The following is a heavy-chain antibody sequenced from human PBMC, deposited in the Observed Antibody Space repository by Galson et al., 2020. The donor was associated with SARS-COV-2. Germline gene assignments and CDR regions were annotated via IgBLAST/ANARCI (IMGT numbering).Heavy chain of an antibody. J-gene: IGHJ4*02. V-gene: IGHV3-23*01. CDR1: GFIFSNYA. CDR2: ISGSGGRP. Sequence: GGSLRLSCAASGFIFSNYAINWVRQAPGKGLEWVSGISGSGGRPYYAHSVEGRFTISRDNSKNTVYMDINKLTAEDTAIYYCARDLDGYNSFDYWGQGILVIVSS. CDR3: ARDLDGYNSFDY. D-gene: IGHD5-12*01.